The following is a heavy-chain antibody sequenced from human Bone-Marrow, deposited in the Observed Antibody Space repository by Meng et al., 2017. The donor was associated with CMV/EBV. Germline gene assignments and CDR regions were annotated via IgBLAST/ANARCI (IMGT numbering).Heavy chain of an antibody. Sequence: SVKVSCKASGFTFTSSAVQWVRQARGQRLEWIGWIVVGSGNTNYAQKFQERVTITRDMSTSTAYMELSSLRSEDTAVYYCARGYNVVPPGDYWGQGTLVTVSS. D-gene: IGHD2-21*01. CDR2: IVVGSGNT. CDR1: GFTFTSSA. V-gene: IGHV1-58*01. J-gene: IGHJ4*02. CDR3: ARGYNVVPPGDY.